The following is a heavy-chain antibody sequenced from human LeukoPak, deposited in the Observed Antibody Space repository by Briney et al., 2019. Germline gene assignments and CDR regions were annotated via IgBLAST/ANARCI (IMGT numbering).Heavy chain of an antibody. CDR1: GCTFTSYD. CDR2: VIPILGTA. Sequence: SVKVSCKASGCTFTSYDINWVRQAPGQGLEWMGGVIPILGTANYAQKFQGRVTITADKSTSTAYMELSSLRSEDTAVYYCARGARPPHYYYYMDVWGKGTTVTVSS. V-gene: IGHV1-69*10. CDR3: ARGARPPHYYYYMDV. J-gene: IGHJ6*03. D-gene: IGHD5-12*01.